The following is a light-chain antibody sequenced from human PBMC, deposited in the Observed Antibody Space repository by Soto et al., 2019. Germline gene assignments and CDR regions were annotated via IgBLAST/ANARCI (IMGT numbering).Light chain of an antibody. CDR1: QDIRND. V-gene: IGKV1-6*01. CDR2: GAS. Sequence: IQVAQSPPSLSASVGDTVTITCRASQDIRNDLGWYQQKPGRAPKLLIYGASKLQSGVPSRFSGSVSGTDFTLTISSLQPEDFATYYCLQDYNFPQTFGQGTKVEIK. CDR3: LQDYNFPQT. J-gene: IGKJ1*01.